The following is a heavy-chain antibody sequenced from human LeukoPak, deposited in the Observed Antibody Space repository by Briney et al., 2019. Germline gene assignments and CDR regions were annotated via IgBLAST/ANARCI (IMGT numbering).Heavy chain of an antibody. V-gene: IGHV3-74*01. CDR2: INSDGSST. CDR3: ARDKIAVAGTAYYYGMDV. Sequence: GGSLRLSCAASGFTFSSYWMHWVRQAPGKGLVWVSRINSDGSSTSYADSVKGRFTISRDNAKNTLYLQMNSLRAEDTAVYYCARDKIAVAGTAYYYGMDVWGQETTVTVSS. D-gene: IGHD6-19*01. J-gene: IGHJ6*02. CDR1: GFTFSSYW.